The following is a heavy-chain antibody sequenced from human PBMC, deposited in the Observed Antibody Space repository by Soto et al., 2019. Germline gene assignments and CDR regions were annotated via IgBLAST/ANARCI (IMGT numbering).Heavy chain of an antibody. CDR3: GGFCTNGVCSKAGFD. CDR2: ISGSGGST. J-gene: IGHJ4*02. V-gene: IGHV3-23*01. CDR1: GSSFSSYA. Sequence: EVQLLESGGGLENPGGSLRLSCAASGSSFSSYAMSWVRQAPGKGLEWVSGISGSGGSTYYADSVKGRFTISRDNSKDPLFLQMNSLRPEDTAVYYCGGFCTNGVCSKAGFDWGQGTLVTVSS. D-gene: IGHD2-8*01.